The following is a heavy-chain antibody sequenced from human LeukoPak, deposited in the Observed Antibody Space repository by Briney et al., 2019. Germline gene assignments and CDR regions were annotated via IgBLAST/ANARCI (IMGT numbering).Heavy chain of an antibody. D-gene: IGHD4-11*01. CDR1: GYTFTDYY. CDR3: ATNPISPLYSNLRYYYYYMDV. CDR2: INPNSGDT. J-gene: IGHJ6*03. V-gene: IGHV1-2*04. Sequence: ASVKVSCKASGYTFTDYYMHWVRQAPGQGLEWMGWINPNSGDTNYAQKFQGSVTMTRDTSISTAYMEMSRLGSDDTAVYYCATNPISPLYSNLRYYYYYMDVWDKGTTVTVSS.